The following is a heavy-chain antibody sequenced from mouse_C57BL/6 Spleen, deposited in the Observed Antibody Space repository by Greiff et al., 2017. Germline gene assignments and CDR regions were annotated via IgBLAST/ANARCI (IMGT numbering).Heavy chain of an antibody. CDR2: IYPRDGST. V-gene: IGHV1-78*01. D-gene: IGHD1-1*01. CDR3: ARSNYYGSPFDY. CDR1: GYTFTDHT. Sequence: VKVVESDAELVKPGASVKISCKVSGYTFTDHTIHWMKQRPEQGLEWIGYIYPRDGSTKYNEKFKGKATLTADKSSSTAYMQLNSLTSEDSAVYFCARSNYYGSPFDYWGQGTTLTVSS. J-gene: IGHJ2*01.